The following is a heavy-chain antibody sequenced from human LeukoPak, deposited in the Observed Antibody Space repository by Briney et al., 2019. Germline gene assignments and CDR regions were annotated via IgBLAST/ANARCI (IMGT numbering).Heavy chain of an antibody. Sequence: KTSETLSLTCAVYGGSFSGYYWSWIRQPPGKGLEWIGEINHSGSTNYNPSLKSRVTISVDTSKNQFSLKLSSVTAADTAVYYCARSSSDYDIGGEYRSDWFDPWGQGTLVTVSS. CDR2: INHSGST. CDR3: ARSSSDYDIGGEYRSDWFDP. V-gene: IGHV4-34*01. D-gene: IGHD3-9*01. J-gene: IGHJ5*02. CDR1: GGSFSGYY.